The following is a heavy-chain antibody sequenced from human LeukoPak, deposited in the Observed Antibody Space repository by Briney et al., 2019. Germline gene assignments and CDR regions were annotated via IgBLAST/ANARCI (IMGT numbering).Heavy chain of an antibody. J-gene: IGHJ4*02. CDR3: ARYSEWELVY. CDR2: INHSGST. Sequence: SETLSLTCAVYGGSFSGYYWSWIRQPPGKGLEWIGEINHSGSTNYNPSLKSRVTISVDTSKNQFSLKLSSVTAADTAVYYCARYSEWELVYWGQGTLVTVSS. V-gene: IGHV4-34*01. D-gene: IGHD1-26*01. CDR1: GGSFSGYY.